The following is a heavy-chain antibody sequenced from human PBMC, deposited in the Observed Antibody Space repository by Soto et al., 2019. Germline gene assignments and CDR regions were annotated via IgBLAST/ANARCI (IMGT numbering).Heavy chain of an antibody. Sequence: GGSLRLSCAASGFTFSSYSMHWVRQAPGKGLEWVAVISYDGTDKYYADSVTGRFTISRDNSKSTLYLQMNSLRDEDTAVYYCARRRYEPYYGMDVWGQGTTVTVSS. J-gene: IGHJ6*02. CDR3: ARRRYEPYYGMDV. V-gene: IGHV3-30*04. CDR2: ISYDGTDK. D-gene: IGHD3-9*01. CDR1: GFTFSSYS.